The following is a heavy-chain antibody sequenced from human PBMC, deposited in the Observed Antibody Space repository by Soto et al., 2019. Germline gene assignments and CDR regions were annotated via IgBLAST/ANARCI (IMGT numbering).Heavy chain of an antibody. D-gene: IGHD3-9*01. J-gene: IGHJ3*02. CDR1: NASISSSNW. V-gene: IGHV4-4*02. CDR3: VRDEAHYDILTGSSLGRAFDI. CDR2: IYHTGRT. Sequence: QVQLQESGPRLVKPSGTLSLTCPITNASISSSNWWSWVRQPPGKGLEWIGEIYHTGRTNYNPSLVRRVSLSIDKSNNRFSLRLKSLTAADTAVYFCVRDEAHYDILTGSSLGRAFDIWGQGTMVTVSS.